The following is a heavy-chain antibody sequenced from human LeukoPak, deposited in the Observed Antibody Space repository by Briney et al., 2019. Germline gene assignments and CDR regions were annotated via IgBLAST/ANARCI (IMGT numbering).Heavy chain of an antibody. Sequence: RGSLRLSCAASGFTFSTYCMDWVRRAPGRGLEWVANINQDGSEKYYVDSVKGRFTISRDNAKNSLYLQMNSLRAEDTATYYCTRSLDYWGQGIQVTVYS. CDR3: TRSLDY. CDR2: INQDGSEK. V-gene: IGHV3-7*01. J-gene: IGHJ4*02. CDR1: GFTFSTYC.